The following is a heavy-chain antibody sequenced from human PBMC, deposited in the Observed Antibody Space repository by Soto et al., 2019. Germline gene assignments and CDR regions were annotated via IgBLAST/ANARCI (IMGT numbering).Heavy chain of an antibody. CDR2: IYYSGST. CDR1: GVSISSYY. CDR3: ARSRGVYFDY. D-gene: IGHD2-8*01. J-gene: IGHJ4*02. Sequence: PSETLSLTCTVSGVSISSYYWSWIRQPPGKGLEWIGYIYYSGSTNYNPSLKSRVTISGDTSKNQFSLKLSSVTAADTAVYYCARSRGVYFDYWGQGTLVTVSS. V-gene: IGHV4-59*01.